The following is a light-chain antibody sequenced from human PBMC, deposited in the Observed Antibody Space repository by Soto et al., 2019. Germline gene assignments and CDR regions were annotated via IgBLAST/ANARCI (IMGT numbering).Light chain of an antibody. CDR1: SSDVGAYNV. Sequence: QSALTQPASVSGSPGQSITISCTGTSSDVGAYNVVSWYQHHPGKAPKLIIYEVTKRPSGVSNRFSGSKSDNPASLTISGLQAEEEADYYCCSYGTITTIFGGGTKVTVL. CDR2: EVT. V-gene: IGLV2-23*02. J-gene: IGLJ2*01. CDR3: CSYGTITTI.